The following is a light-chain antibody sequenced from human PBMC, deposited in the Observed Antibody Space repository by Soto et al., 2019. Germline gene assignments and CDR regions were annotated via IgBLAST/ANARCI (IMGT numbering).Light chain of an antibody. CDR2: EVT. Sequence: SVLTQPASVSGSPGQSITISCSGTSSDDGSYSHVAWYQQFPGKTPKLIIYEVTYRPSGVSHRFSASKSGNTASLTISGLQAGDEADYYCISYTGSSTSYVFGTGTKVTVL. V-gene: IGLV2-14*01. CDR3: ISYTGSSTSYV. CDR1: SSDDGSYSH. J-gene: IGLJ1*01.